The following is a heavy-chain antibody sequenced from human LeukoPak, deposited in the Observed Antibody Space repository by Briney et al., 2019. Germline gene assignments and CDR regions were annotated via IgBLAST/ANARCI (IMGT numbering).Heavy chain of an antibody. CDR2: ISGGST. J-gene: IGHJ4*02. D-gene: IGHD6-19*01. V-gene: IGHV3-38-3*01. Sequence: GGSLRLSCAASGFTVSSNEMSWVRQAPGKGLEWVSSISGGSTYYADSRKGRFTISRDNAKNSLYLQMNSLRAEDTAVYYCARGDQEQWLPFDYWGQGTLVTVSS. CDR1: GFTVSSNE. CDR3: ARGDQEQWLPFDY.